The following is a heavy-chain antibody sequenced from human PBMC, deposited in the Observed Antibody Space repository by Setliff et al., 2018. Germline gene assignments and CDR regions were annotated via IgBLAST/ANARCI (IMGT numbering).Heavy chain of an antibody. CDR1: GFTFSNYG. CDR3: ARDGVPPLNYNFWSGNFEF. CDR2: ISTSGSTI. V-gene: IGHV3-48*01. D-gene: IGHD3-3*01. J-gene: IGHJ4*02. Sequence: GGSLRLSCAASGFTFSNYGMTWVRQAPGKGLEWISYISTSGSTIYYADSVKGRFTISRDKAHHSLFLQMNSLRAEDTAVYYCARDGVPPLNYNFWSGNFEFWGQGTLVTVSS.